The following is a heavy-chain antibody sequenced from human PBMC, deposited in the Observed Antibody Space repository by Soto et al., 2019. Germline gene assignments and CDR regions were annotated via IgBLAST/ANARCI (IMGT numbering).Heavy chain of an antibody. D-gene: IGHD2-21*02. CDR2: IYYSGST. CDR3: ARDLWGYCGTDCYPLDV. J-gene: IGHJ6*02. CDR1: GGSISSGGYY. Sequence: SETLSLTCTVSGGSISSGGYYWSWIRHHPGKGLEWIGYIYYSGSTYYNPSLKSRVTISVDTPKNQFSLKLSSVTAADTAVYYCARDLWGYCGTDCYPLDVWGQGTTVTVSS. V-gene: IGHV4-31*03.